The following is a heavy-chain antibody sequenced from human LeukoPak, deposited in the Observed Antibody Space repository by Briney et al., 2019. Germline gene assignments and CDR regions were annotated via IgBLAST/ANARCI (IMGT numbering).Heavy chain of an antibody. CDR1: GVTFNTYW. Sequence: GGSLRLSCAASGVTFNTYWMSWVRQAPGKGLEWVANIKEDGSEKHYVDSVKGRFTISRDNAKNSLYLQMNSLRAEDTAVYYCARESVGGDAFDIWGQGTMVTVSS. D-gene: IGHD5/OR15-5a*01. V-gene: IGHV3-7*01. J-gene: IGHJ3*02. CDR3: ARESVGGDAFDI. CDR2: IKEDGSEK.